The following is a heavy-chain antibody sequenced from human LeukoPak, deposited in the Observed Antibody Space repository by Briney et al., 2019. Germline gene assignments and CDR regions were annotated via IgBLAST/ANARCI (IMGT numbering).Heavy chain of an antibody. D-gene: IGHD3-3*01. CDR2: IWYDGSNK. Sequence: PGGSLRLSCAASGFTFSSYGMHWVRQAPGKGLEWVAVIWYDGSNKYYADSVKGRFTISRDNSKNTLYLQMNSLRAEDTAVYYCARSGVEALYDYWGQGTLVTVSS. V-gene: IGHV3-33*01. CDR3: ARSGVEALYDY. J-gene: IGHJ4*02. CDR1: GFTFSSYG.